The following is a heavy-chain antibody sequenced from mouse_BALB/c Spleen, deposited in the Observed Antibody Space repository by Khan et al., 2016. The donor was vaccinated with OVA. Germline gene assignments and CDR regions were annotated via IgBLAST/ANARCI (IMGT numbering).Heavy chain of an antibody. CDR2: IFPGSGTP. D-gene: IGHD1-1*01. J-gene: IGHJ3*01. CDR1: VYTFTDYI. V-gene: IGHV1-77*01. CDR3: ARGGYSVFAY. Sequence: QVQLQQSVPELVNPGASLKVSCKASVYTFTDYIIGWVKQSTRQGLEWIGDIFPGSGTPYYNEKFKDKATLTADKSSNTAYMQLSSLTSEDSAVYVCARGGYSVFAYWGQGTLVTVSA.